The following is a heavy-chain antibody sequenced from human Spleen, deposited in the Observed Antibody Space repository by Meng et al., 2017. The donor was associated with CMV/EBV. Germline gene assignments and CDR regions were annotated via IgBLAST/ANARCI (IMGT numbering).Heavy chain of an antibody. CDR1: GFTFSSYE. J-gene: IGHJ3*02. D-gene: IGHD4-23*01. V-gene: IGHV3-21*01. CDR2: ISSSSSYI. Sequence: GESLKISCAASGFTFSSYEMNWVRQAPGKGLEWVSSISSSSSYIHYADSVKGRFTISRDNAKNSLSLQMNSLRAEDTAVYFCARETWYGGGHAFDIWGQGTMVTVSS. CDR3: ARETWYGGGHAFDI.